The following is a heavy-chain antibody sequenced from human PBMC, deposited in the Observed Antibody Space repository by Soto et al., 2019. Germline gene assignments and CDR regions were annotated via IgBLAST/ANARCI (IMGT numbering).Heavy chain of an antibody. CDR2: LSSSSGHI. J-gene: IGHJ4*02. CDR3: VRHWLATREFDY. Sequence: KAGGSLRLSCAASGFTFSSYSMNWVRQAPGKGLEWVSSLSSSSGHIYYADSVKGRFTISRDNAKNSLYLRMNSLRAEDTAVYYCVRHWLATREFDYWSQGTLVTVSS. CDR1: GFTFSSYS. D-gene: IGHD1-26*01. V-gene: IGHV3-21*01.